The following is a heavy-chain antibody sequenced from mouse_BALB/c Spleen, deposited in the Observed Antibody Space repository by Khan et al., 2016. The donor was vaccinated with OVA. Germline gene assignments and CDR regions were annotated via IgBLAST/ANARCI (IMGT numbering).Heavy chain of an antibody. Sequence: EVQLQESGPGLVKPFQSLSLTCTVTGYSITSNYAWNWIRQFPGNKLEWVGYISYSGSTSYNPSLKRRISITRDTSKNQFFLQLNSVTTEDTATYYCARGNYYGYAMDYWGQGTSVTVSS. V-gene: IGHV3-2*02. CDR2: ISYSGST. CDR1: GYSITSNYA. D-gene: IGHD1-1*01. J-gene: IGHJ4*01. CDR3: ARGNYYGYAMDY.